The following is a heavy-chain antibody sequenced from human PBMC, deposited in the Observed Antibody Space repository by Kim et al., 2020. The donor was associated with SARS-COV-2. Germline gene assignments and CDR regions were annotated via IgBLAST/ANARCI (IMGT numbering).Heavy chain of an antibody. CDR3: TTEDSSSSQGRGPNWFDP. Sequence: GGSLRLSCAASGFTFSNAWMSWVRQAPGKGLEWVGRIKSKTDGGTTDYAAPVKGRFTISRDDSKNTLYLQMNSLKTEDTAVYYCTTEDSSSSQGRGPNWFDPWGQGTLVTVSS. CDR1: GFTFSNAW. J-gene: IGHJ5*02. CDR2: IKSKTDGGTT. V-gene: IGHV3-15*01. D-gene: IGHD6-6*01.